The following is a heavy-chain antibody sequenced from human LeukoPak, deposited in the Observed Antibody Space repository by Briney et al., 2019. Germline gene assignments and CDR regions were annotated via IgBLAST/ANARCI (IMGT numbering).Heavy chain of an antibody. CDR3: AKDTGELKYYFDY. CDR2: ISGSGGST. J-gene: IGHJ4*02. D-gene: IGHD1-26*01. Sequence: GGSLRLSCAASGFTFSSYAMSWVRHAPGKGLECVSAISGSGGSTYYADSVKGRFTISRDNSKNTLYLQMNSLRAEDTAVYYCAKDTGELKYYFDYWGQGTLVTVSS. CDR1: GFTFSSYA. V-gene: IGHV3-23*01.